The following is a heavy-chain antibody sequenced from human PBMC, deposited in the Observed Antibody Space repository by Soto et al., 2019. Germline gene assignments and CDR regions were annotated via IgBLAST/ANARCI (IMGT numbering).Heavy chain of an antibody. CDR3: ARDTRRGFFYYYGMDV. J-gene: IGHJ6*02. Sequence: SLSCAASGFTVSSNYMSWVRQAPGKGLEWVSVIYSGGSTYYADSVKGRFTISRDNSKNTLYLQMNSLRAEDTAVYYCARDTRRGFFYYYGMDVWGQGTTVTVSS. V-gene: IGHV3-53*01. CDR2: IYSGGST. D-gene: IGHD1-1*01. CDR1: GFTVSSNY.